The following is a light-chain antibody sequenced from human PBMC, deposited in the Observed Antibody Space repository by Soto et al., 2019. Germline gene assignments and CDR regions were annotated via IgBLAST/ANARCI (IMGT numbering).Light chain of an antibody. V-gene: IGKV1-5*01. CDR1: QSISSW. CDR3: QQYNSYAWT. CDR2: DAS. J-gene: IGKJ1*01. Sequence: DIQMTQSPSPLSASLGDRVTIPCRASQSISSWLAWYQQKPGKAPKLLIYDASSLESGVPSRFSGSGSGTEFTLTISSLQPDDFATYYCQQYNSYAWTFGQGTKVDIK.